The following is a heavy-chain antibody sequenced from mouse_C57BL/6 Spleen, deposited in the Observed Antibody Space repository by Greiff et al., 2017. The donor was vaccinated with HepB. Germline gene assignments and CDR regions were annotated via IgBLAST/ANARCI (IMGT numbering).Heavy chain of an antibody. Sequence: VKLQQPGAELVKPGASVKLSCKASGYTFTSYWMHWVKQRPGQGLEWIGMIHPNSGSTNYNEKFKSKATLTVDKSSSTAYMQLSSLTSEDSAVYYCARSDYYGSSSLDYWGQGTTLTVSS. CDR3: ARSDYYGSSSLDY. D-gene: IGHD1-1*01. J-gene: IGHJ2*01. CDR1: GYTFTSYW. V-gene: IGHV1-64*01. CDR2: IHPNSGST.